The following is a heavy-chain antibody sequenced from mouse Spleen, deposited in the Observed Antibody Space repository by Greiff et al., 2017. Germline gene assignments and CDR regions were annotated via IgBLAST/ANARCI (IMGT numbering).Heavy chain of an antibody. J-gene: IGHJ3*01. CDR1: GYTFTDYE. V-gene: IGHV1-15*01. CDR3: TRQKGAWFAY. CDR2: IDPETGGT. Sequence: VQLQQPGAELVRPGASVTLSCKASGYTFTDYEMHWVKQTPVHGLEWIGAIDPETGGTAYNQKFKGKAILTADKSSSTAYMELRSLTSEDSAVYYCTRQKGAWFAYWGQGTLVTVSA.